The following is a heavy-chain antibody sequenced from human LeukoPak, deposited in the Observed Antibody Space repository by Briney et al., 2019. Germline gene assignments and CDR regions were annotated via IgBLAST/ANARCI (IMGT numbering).Heavy chain of an antibody. CDR2: IWYDGSNK. Sequence: GGSLRLSCAASGFTFSSYGMHWVRQAPGKGLEWVAAIWYDGSNKYYADSVKGRFTISRDNSKNTLYLQMSSLRAEDTAVYYCVKGDSSSWSRYFQHWGQGTLVTVSS. V-gene: IGHV3-30*02. CDR1: GFTFSSYG. CDR3: VKGDSSSWSRYFQH. J-gene: IGHJ1*01. D-gene: IGHD6-13*01.